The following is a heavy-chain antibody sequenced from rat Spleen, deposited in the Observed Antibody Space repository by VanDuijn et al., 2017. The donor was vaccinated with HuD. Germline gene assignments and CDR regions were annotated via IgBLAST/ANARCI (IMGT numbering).Heavy chain of an antibody. CDR2: IWSHGGT. Sequence: QVQLKESGPGLVQPSQTLSLTCTVSGLSLTSNSVSWIRQPPGKGLEWMGVIWSHGGTDYNSAIKSRLTITRDTSKSQVLLKMNSLQTEDTAMYFCARHSDYYEVVMDAWGQGASVTVSS. CDR1: GLSLTSNS. J-gene: IGHJ4*01. D-gene: IGHD1-12*01. CDR3: ARHSDYYEVVMDA. V-gene: IGHV2-47*01.